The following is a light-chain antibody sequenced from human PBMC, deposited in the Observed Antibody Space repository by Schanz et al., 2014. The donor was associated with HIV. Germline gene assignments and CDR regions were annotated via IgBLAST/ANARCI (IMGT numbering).Light chain of an antibody. J-gene: IGLJ3*02. Sequence: QSALTQPASVSGSLGQSVTVSCTGTSSDVGGYNYVSWHRQHPGKAPKLMIYDVTNRPSGVSNRFSGSKSGTSASLAITGLQPEDEADYYCSSFAGSNIPWVFGGGTKLTVL. V-gene: IGLV2-14*03. CDR2: DVT. CDR3: SSFAGSNIPWV. CDR1: SSDVGGYNY.